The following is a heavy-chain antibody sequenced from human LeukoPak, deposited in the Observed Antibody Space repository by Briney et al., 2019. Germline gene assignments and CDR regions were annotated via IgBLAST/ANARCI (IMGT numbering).Heavy chain of an antibody. D-gene: IGHD6-19*01. CDR1: GYSFTSYW. CDR2: IYPGDSIT. CDR3: ARLRRITVADLDY. V-gene: IGHV5-51*01. J-gene: IGHJ4*02. Sequence: GESLKISCKSSGYSFTSYWIGWVRQMPGKGLEWVGIIYPGDSITKYSPSLQGQVTISADKSIPTAYLQWSSLKASDTAMYYCARLRRITVADLDYWGQGTLVTVSS.